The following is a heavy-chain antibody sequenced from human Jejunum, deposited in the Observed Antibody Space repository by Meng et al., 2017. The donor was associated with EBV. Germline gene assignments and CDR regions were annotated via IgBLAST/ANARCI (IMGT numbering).Heavy chain of an antibody. CDR1: GFPLSDHW. J-gene: IGHJ4*02. V-gene: IGHV3-74*01. D-gene: IGHD1-26*01. CDR3: TRAGYYRFDY. Sequence: EVQLLEPGGGLVQPGGSLRLSCAASGFPLSDHWIHWVRQAPGEGLMWVSRINPDGRTINYGDSVKGRFTISRDNAKNTVYLQMNSLRAEDTAVYYCTRAGYYRFDYWGQGALVTVSS. CDR2: INPDGRTI.